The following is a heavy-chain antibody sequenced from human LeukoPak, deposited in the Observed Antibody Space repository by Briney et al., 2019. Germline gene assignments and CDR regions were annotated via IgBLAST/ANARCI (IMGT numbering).Heavy chain of an antibody. J-gene: IGHJ4*02. Sequence: GGSLRLSCAASGFTFSSYGMHWVRQAPGKGLDWVAVISNDGSKKYYADSVKGRFTISRDNSKNTPSLQVSSLRTEDTAVYYCAKDRYSYAFEYSDSWGQGTLVTVSS. V-gene: IGHV3-30*18. CDR2: ISNDGSKK. CDR1: GFTFSSYG. D-gene: IGHD5-18*01. CDR3: AKDRYSYAFEYSDS.